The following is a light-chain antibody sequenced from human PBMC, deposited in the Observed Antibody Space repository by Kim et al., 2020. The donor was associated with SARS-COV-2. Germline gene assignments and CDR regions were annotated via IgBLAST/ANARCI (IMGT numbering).Light chain of an antibody. Sequence: QSVLTQPPSVSGAPGQRVTISCSGSRSNIGAGYDVHWYQQLPGTAPKLLIYDNTNRPSGVPDRFSNFKSGTSASLAITGLQAEDEADYYCQSYDSSLSGWVFGGGTQLTVL. V-gene: IGLV1-40*01. CDR2: DNT. CDR1: RSNIGAGYD. J-gene: IGLJ3*02. CDR3: QSYDSSLSGWV.